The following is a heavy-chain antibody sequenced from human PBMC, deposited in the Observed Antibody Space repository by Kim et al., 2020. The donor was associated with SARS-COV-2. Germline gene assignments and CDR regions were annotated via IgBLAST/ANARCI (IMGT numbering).Heavy chain of an antibody. CDR1: GGSISSSSYY. J-gene: IGHJ6*02. CDR3: ARDREALGVDV. Sequence: SETLSLTCTVSGGSISSSSYYWGWIRQPPGKWLEWIGSIYYSGSTYYNPSLKSRVTISVDTSKNQFSLKLSSVTAADTAVYYCARDREALGVDVWGQGTTVAVAS. V-gene: IGHV4-39*07. D-gene: IGHD3-16*01. CDR2: IYYSGST.